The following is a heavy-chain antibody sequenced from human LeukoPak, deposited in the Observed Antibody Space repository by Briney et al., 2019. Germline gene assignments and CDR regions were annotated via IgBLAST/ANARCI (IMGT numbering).Heavy chain of an antibody. CDR2: ISYDGSNK. CDR3: ARDLLLDY. J-gene: IGHJ4*02. D-gene: IGHD2-15*01. CDR1: GFTFSSYA. Sequence: GRSLTLSCAASGFTFSSYAMHWVRQAPGKGLEWVAVISYDGSNKYYADSVKGRFTISRDNSKNTLYLQMNSLRAEDTAVYYCARDLLLDYWGQGTLVTVSS. V-gene: IGHV3-30-3*01.